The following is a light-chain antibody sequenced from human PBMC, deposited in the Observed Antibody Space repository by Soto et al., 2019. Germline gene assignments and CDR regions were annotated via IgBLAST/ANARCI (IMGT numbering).Light chain of an antibody. CDR2: SNN. V-gene: IGLV1-44*01. Sequence: QPVLTQPPSASGTPGQRVTISCSESSSNIGSKTVNWYQQLPGTAPKLLIYSNNQRPSGVPDRFSGSKSGTSASLAISGLQSEDEADYYCAAWDDSLNGVVFGGGTKGTVL. CDR3: AAWDDSLNGVV. J-gene: IGLJ3*02. CDR1: SSNIGSKT.